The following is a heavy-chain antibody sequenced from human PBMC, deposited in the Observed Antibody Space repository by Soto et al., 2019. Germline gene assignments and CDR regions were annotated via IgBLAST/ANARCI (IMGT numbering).Heavy chain of an antibody. CDR1: GVTPSLYA. CDR3: AKGGAFYTDLHYFDL. V-gene: IGHV3-23*01. Sequence: GGSRRDSCATSGVTPSLYAMIWCRHGPEKEMDRVSTISGSGGSTYYAASVRGRFTIPRDNPKNTLYLQVSSLRPDDTAVYYWAKGGAFYTDLHYFDLLG. J-gene: IGHJ2*01. D-gene: IGHD3-16*01. CDR2: ISGSGGST.